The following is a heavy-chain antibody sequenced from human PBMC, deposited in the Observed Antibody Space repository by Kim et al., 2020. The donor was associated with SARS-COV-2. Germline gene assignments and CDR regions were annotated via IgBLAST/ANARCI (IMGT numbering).Heavy chain of an antibody. V-gene: IGHV3-30*18. Sequence: GGSLRLSCAASGFTFSSYGMHWVRQAPGKGLEWVAVISYDGSNKYYADSVKGRFTISRDNSKNTLYLRMNSLRAEDTAVYYCAKDRGSGYKTDYWGQGTLVTVSS. CDR1: GFTFSSYG. CDR2: ISYDGSNK. D-gene: IGHD5-12*01. CDR3: AKDRGSGYKTDY. J-gene: IGHJ4*02.